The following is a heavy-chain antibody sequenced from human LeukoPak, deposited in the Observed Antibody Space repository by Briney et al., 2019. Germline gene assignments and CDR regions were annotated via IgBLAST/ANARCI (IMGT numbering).Heavy chain of an antibody. J-gene: IGHJ4*02. V-gene: IGHV4-4*02. Sequence: SGTLSLTCAVSGGSISSSNWWSWVRQPPGKGLEWIGEIYHRGSTNYNPSLKSRVTISVDKSKNQFSLKLSSVTAADTAVYYCASLSMTEGSYYFDYWGQGTLVTVSS. CDR3: ASLSMTEGSYYFDY. D-gene: IGHD1-14*01. CDR2: IYHRGST. CDR1: GGSISSSNW.